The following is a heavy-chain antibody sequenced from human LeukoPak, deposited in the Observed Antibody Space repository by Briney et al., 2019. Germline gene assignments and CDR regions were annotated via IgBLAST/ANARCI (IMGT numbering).Heavy chain of an antibody. CDR1: GFTFSSYW. D-gene: IGHD3-3*01. CDR3: ARDRKGKYDFWSGYYYFDD. CDR2: ISYDGSNK. Sequence: PGGSLRLSCAASGFTFSSYWMHWVRQAPGKGLQWVAVISYDGSNKYYADSVKGRFTISRDNSKNTLYLQMNSLRAEDTAVYYCARDRKGKYDFWSGYYYFDDWGQGTLVTVSS. J-gene: IGHJ4*02. V-gene: IGHV3-30*03.